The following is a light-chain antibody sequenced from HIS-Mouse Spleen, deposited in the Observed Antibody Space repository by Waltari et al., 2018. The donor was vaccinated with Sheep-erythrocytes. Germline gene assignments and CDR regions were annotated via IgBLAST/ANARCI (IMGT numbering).Light chain of an antibody. CDR3: QQFNNYPRT. Sequence: AIQLTPSPSSLSASVGDRVTITCRASQGISSAFAWYQQKPGKAPKPLLYDASSLESEGPSRFGVSGAGTDFTLTISSLQPEDFATFYCQQFNNYPRTLSQGTKVAIK. V-gene: IGKV1D-13*01. CDR2: DAS. CDR1: QGISSA. J-gene: IGKJ1*01.